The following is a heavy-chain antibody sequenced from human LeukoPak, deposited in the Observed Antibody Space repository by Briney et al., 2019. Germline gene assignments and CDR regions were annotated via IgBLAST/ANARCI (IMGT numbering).Heavy chain of an antibody. J-gene: IGHJ4*02. CDR2: INTAGDT. CDR3: ARGSLSGTGLSS. V-gene: IGHV3-13*04. Sequence: GSLRLSCAASGFTFSTYDMHWVRQTTGKGLEWVSAINTAGDTYYLGSVKGRFTISRENAKSSLYLQMNSLRAGDTAVYYCARGSLSGTGLSSWGQGTLVTVSS. CDR1: GFTFSTYD. D-gene: IGHD3/OR15-3a*01.